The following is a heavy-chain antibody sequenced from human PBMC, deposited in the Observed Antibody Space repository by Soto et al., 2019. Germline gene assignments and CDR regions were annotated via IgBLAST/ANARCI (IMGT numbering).Heavy chain of an antibody. J-gene: IGHJ4*02. CDR3: ARGKVTLLW. D-gene: IGHD3-16*01. Sequence: SETLSLTCTVSGGSISSYYWSWIRQPPGKGLKWIGYIYYSGSTNYNPSLKSRVTISVDTSKNQFSLKLSSVTAADTAVYYCARGKVTLLWWGQGTLVTVSS. CDR1: GGSISSYY. V-gene: IGHV4-59*01. CDR2: IYYSGST.